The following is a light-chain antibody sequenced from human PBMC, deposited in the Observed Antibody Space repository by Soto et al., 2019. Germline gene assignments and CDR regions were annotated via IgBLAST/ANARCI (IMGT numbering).Light chain of an antibody. J-gene: IGLJ2*01. CDR1: SGHSNYA. Sequence: QSVLTQSPSASASLGASVKLTCTLSSGHSNYAIAWHQQQSEKGPRYLMKLNSDGSHSKGDGIPDRFSGSSSGAERYLTISSHQSDDEADYYCQTSGAGNVVFAGGTKVTVL. CDR2: LNSDGSH. CDR3: QTSGAGNVV. V-gene: IGLV4-69*01.